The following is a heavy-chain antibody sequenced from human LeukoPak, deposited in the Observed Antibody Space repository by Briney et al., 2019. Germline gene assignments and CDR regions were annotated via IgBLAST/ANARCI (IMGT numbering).Heavy chain of an antibody. CDR2: IYYSGST. V-gene: IGHV4-39*01. D-gene: IGHD3-10*01. CDR3: ARQLFGAGMDTFDY. Sequence: SETLSLTCTVSGGSISSSSYYWGWIRQPPGKGLEWIGSIYYSGSTYYNPSLKSRVTISVDTSKNQFSLKLRSVTAADTAVYYCARQLFGAGMDTFDYWGQGTLVTVSS. J-gene: IGHJ4*02. CDR1: GGSISSSSYY.